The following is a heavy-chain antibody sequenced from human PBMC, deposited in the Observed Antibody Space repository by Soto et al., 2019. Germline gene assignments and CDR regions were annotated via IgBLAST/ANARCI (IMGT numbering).Heavy chain of an antibody. Sequence: QVQLVESGGGVVQPGRSLRLSCAASGFTFSSYAMHWVRQAPGKGLEWVAVIAYDGSNKYYADSVKGRFTSSRDNSKNSLYLQMNSLIAEDTAVYYCARDRVTMVRGVIITLKGLDYWGQGTLVTVSS. CDR3: ARDRVTMVRGVIITLKGLDY. CDR2: IAYDGSNK. J-gene: IGHJ4*02. V-gene: IGHV3-30-3*01. CDR1: GFTFSSYA. D-gene: IGHD3-10*01.